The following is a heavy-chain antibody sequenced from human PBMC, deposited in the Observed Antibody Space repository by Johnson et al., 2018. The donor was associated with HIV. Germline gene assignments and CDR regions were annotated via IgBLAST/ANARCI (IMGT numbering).Heavy chain of an antibody. Sequence: VQLVESGGGVARPGGSLRLSCEASGSSSDEYDMSWVRQAPGKGLEWVSGINWNGATPGSADSVKGRFTISRDNAKNSLYLQMNSLRAEDTAVYYCARQLGSDAFDIWGQGTMVTVSS. J-gene: IGHJ3*02. CDR1: GSSSDEYD. V-gene: IGHV3-20*04. CDR3: ARQLGSDAFDI. D-gene: IGHD7-27*01. CDR2: INWNGATP.